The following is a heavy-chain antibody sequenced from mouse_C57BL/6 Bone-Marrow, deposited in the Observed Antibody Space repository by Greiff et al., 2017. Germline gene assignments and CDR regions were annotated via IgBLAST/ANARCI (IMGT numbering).Heavy chain of an antibody. J-gene: IGHJ2*01. CDR1: GYTFTNYD. CDR3: ASRDY. CDR2: IYPRDGST. Sequence: VQLQQSGPELVKPGASVKLSCKASGYTFTNYDINWVKQRPGQGLEWIGCIYPRDGSTKYNEKFKGKATLTVDTSSSTAYMELHSLTSEDSAVYFCASRDYWGQGTTLTVSS. V-gene: IGHV1-85*01.